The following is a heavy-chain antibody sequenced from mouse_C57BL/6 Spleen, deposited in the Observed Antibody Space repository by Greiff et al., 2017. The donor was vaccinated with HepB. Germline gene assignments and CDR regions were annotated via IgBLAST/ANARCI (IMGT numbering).Heavy chain of an antibody. CDR3: ARCHDYDWYFDV. D-gene: IGHD2-4*01. V-gene: IGHV1-55*01. CDR2: IYPGSGST. CDR1: GYTFTSYW. Sequence: QVQLQQSGAELVKPGASVKMSCKASGYTFTSYWITWVKQRPGQGLEWIGDIYPGSGSTNYNEKFKSKATLTVDTSSSTAYMQLSSLTSEDSAVYYCARCHDYDWYFDVWGTGTTVTVSS. J-gene: IGHJ1*03.